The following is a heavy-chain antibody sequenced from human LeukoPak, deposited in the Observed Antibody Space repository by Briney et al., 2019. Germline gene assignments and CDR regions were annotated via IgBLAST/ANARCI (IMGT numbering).Heavy chain of an antibody. CDR1: GGSISSGSYY. D-gene: IGHD3-22*01. Sequence: PSQTLSLTCTVSGGSISSGSYYWSWIRQPAGRGLEWIGRIYTSGSTNYNPSLKSRVTISVATSRNQFSLKLSSVTAADTAVYYCAREEATYYYDSSGFGDWGQGTLVTVSS. J-gene: IGHJ4*02. CDR3: AREEATYYYDSSGFGD. CDR2: IYTSGST. V-gene: IGHV4-61*02.